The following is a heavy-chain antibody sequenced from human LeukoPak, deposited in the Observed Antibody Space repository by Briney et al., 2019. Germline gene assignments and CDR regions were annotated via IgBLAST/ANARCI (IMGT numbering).Heavy chain of an antibody. CDR2: IYYSGST. CDR1: GGSISSYY. V-gene: IGHV4-59*01. J-gene: IGHJ6*03. Sequence: SETLSLTCTVSGGSISSYYWSWIRQPPGKGLEWIGYIYYSGSTNYNPSLKSRVTISVDTSKNQFSLRLSSVTAADTAVYYCASAQSQYYDFWSGYFAPVDYYHYYYMDIWGKGTTVTVSS. D-gene: IGHD3-3*01. CDR3: ASAQSQYYDFWSGYFAPVDYYHYYYMDI.